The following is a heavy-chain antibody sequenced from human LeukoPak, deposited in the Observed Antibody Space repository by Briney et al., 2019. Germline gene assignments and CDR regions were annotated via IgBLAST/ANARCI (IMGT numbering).Heavy chain of an antibody. CDR3: ARDGYSSGSTYYFDY. J-gene: IGHJ4*02. V-gene: IGHV3-66*01. D-gene: IGHD6-19*01. CDR2: IYRGGST. CDR1: GFTISGNY. Sequence: GGSLRLSCVASGFTISGNYMSWVRQAPGKGLQWVSIIYRGGSTYYADSVKGRFTISRDNSKNTLYLQINSLRVEDTAVYYCARDGYSSGSTYYFDYWGQGTLATVSS.